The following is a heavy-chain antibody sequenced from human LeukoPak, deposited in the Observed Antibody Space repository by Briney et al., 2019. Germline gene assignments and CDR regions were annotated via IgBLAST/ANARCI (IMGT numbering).Heavy chain of an antibody. J-gene: IGHJ4*02. CDR1: GFTFSSYA. CDR3: AKGSYYDSSGSFYFDY. D-gene: IGHD3-22*01. Sequence: GGSLRLSCAASGFTFSSYAMSWVRQAPGKGLEWVSGTSGSGDNTYYADSVKGRFTISRDNSKNTLYVQVNSLGTEDTAAYYCAKGSYYDSSGSFYFDYWGQGTLITVSS. V-gene: IGHV3-23*01. CDR2: TSGSGDNT.